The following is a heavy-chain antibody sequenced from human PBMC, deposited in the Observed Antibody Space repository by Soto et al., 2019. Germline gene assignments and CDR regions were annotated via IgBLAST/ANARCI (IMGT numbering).Heavy chain of an antibody. V-gene: IGHV3-33*01. J-gene: IGHJ3*02. CDR1: GFTFSPYH. CDR2: IWSTGAIQ. Sequence: QEQLVESGGGVVQPGRSLTLSCAASGFTFSPYHIHWVRQAPGKGLEWVARIWSTGAIQYHADSVKGRFTISRDNSKNTVHLQMNSLRAEDTAVYYCAAEEYGGAVFEIWGQGTVVTVSS. D-gene: IGHD2-21*01. CDR3: AAEEYGGAVFEI.